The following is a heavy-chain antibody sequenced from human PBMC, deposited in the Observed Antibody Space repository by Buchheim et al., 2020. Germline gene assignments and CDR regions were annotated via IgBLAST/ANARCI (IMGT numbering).Heavy chain of an antibody. CDR3: ARAYCSGGTCPYYYYFGMDV. D-gene: IGHD2-15*01. CDR2: ISPYNGNT. CDR1: GYIFTSYG. V-gene: IGHV1-18*01. Sequence: QVQLVQSGAEVKKPGASVKVSCKASGYIFTSYGISWVRQAPGQGLEWMGWISPYNGNTDYGQNFQDRVSMTTDTSTTTAYMELTSLRSDDTAVYYCARAYCSGGTCPYYYYFGMDVWGQETT. J-gene: IGHJ6*02.